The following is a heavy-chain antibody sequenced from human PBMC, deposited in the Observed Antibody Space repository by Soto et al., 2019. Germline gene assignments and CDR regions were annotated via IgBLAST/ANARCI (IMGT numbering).Heavy chain of an antibody. J-gene: IGHJ4*02. Sequence: EVQLVESGGDLVQPGGSLRLSCAVSGLTFSSYWMHWVRQAPGKGLEWVSRIDSDGSRTNYADSVKGRFTISRDNAKNTLYLQMNSLRADDTAVYYCVRCLDWDNWGQGTLVIVSS. D-gene: IGHD2-21*01. V-gene: IGHV3-74*01. CDR1: GLTFSSYW. CDR2: IDSDGSRT. CDR3: VRCLDWDN.